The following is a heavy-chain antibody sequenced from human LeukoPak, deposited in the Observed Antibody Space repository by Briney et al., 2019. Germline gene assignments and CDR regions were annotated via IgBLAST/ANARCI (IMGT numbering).Heavy chain of an antibody. V-gene: IGHV3-7*05. CDR2: IKEDGSEK. CDR1: GFTFSNYW. Sequence: GGSLRLSCAASGFTFSNYWMTWVRQAPGKGLEYVVNIKEDGSEKCYVDSVKGRFTISRDNAKNSLYLQMSSLRGDDTAVYYCVRDCGFHTFDFWGQGTLVTVSS. CDR3: VRDCGFHTFDF. D-gene: IGHD2-21*01. J-gene: IGHJ4*02.